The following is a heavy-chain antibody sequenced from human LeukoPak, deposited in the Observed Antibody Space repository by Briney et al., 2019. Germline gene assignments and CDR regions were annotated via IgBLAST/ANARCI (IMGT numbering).Heavy chain of an antibody. CDR3: GRIKGGPYHYFDL. D-gene: IGHD3-10*01. CDR2: INQDGSEK. J-gene: IGHJ2*01. CDR1: GFTISRYW. Sequence: PGGSLRLSCEASGFTISRYWMGWVRQAPGKGLEWVANINQDGSEKYYVDSVKGRFTISRDNAKNSLFLQMNSLRAEDTAVYSCGRIKGGPYHYFDLWGRGTLVTVSS. V-gene: IGHV3-7*01.